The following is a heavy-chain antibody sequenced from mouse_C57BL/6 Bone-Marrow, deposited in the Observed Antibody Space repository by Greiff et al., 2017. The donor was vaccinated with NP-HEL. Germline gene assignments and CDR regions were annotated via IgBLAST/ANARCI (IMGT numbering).Heavy chain of an antibody. CDR3: AILYYCDY. V-gene: IGHV1-85*01. Sequence: VKLQESGPELVKPGASVKLSCKASGYTFTSYDINWVKQRPGQGLEWIGWIYPRDGSTKYNEKFKGKATLTVDTSSSTAYMELHSLTSEDSAVYFCAILYYCDYWGQGTTLTVSS. CDR2: IYPRDGST. CDR1: GYTFTSYD. J-gene: IGHJ2*01.